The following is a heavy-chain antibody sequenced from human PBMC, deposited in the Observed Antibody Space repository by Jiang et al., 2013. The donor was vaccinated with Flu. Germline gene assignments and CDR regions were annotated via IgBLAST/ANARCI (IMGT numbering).Heavy chain of an antibody. V-gene: IGHV3-21*01. D-gene: IGHD1-14*01. CDR3: ARAGRVGIFDY. CDR1: GFTLSSYN. J-gene: IGHJ4*02. Sequence: QLLESGGGLVKPGGSLRLSCVASGFTLSSYNMNWVRQAPGKGLEWVSSISSSSSYIYYADSVKGRFTISRDNANNSLYLQMNSLRAEDTAVYYCARAGRVGIFDYWGQGTLVTVSS. CDR2: ISSSSSYI.